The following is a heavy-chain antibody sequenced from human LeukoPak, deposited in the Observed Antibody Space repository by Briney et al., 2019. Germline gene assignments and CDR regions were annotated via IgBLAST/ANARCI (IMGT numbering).Heavy chain of an antibody. J-gene: IGHJ4*02. CDR2: ISSSSSYI. Sequence: GGSLRLSCAASGFPFSEYSMNWVRQAPGKGLEWVSSISSSSSYIYYADSVKGRFTISRDNAKNSLYLQMNSLRAEDTAVYYYARGSYSNYGHYWGQGTLVTVSS. CDR3: ARGSYSNYGHY. CDR1: GFPFSEYS. V-gene: IGHV3-21*01. D-gene: IGHD4-11*01.